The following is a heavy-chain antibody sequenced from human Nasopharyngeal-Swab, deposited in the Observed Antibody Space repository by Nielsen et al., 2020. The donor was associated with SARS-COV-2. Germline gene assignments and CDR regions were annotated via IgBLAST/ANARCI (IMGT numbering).Heavy chain of an antibody. J-gene: IGHJ4*02. Sequence: WMREPPGKGLEWVSYISSSSSTIYYADSVKGRFTISRDNAKNSLYPQMNSLRDEDTAVYYCASPSSPGGYWGQGTLVTVSS. D-gene: IGHD6-6*01. V-gene: IGHV3-48*02. CDR2: ISSSSSTI. CDR3: ASPSSPGGY.